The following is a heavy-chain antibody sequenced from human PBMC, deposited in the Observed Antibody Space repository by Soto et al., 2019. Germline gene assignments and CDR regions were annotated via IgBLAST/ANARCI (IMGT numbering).Heavy chain of an antibody. CDR2: LYSGGYT. J-gene: IGHJ4*02. CDR3: ARVSYDVSRGYYFDY. D-gene: IGHD2-8*01. CDR1: GFTVSSNY. Sequence: GGSLRLSCAASGFTVSSNYMSWVRQAPGRGLEWVSVLYSGGYTYYADSVKGRFTLSRDHSKNTLSLQMNSLRAEDTAVYYCARVSYDVSRGYYFDYWGQGTLVTVSS. V-gene: IGHV3-53*01.